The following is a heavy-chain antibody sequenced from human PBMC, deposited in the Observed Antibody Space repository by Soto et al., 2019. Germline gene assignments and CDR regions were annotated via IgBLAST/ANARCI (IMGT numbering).Heavy chain of an antibody. CDR1: GYTFTSYA. CDR3: AGSDAFVDPYYYYYGMDV. Sequence: QVQLVQSGAEVKKPGASVKVSCKASGYTFTSYAMHWVRQAPGQRLEWMGWINAGNGNTKYSQKFQGRVTITRHTSASTAYMELSSLRSEDTAVYYCAGSDAFVDPYYYYYGMDVWGQGTTVTVSS. CDR2: INAGNGNT. V-gene: IGHV1-3*01. D-gene: IGHD2-21*01. J-gene: IGHJ6*02.